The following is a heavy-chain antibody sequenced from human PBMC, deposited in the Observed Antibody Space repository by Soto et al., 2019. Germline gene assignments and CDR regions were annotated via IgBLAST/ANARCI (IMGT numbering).Heavy chain of an antibody. J-gene: IGHJ4*02. D-gene: IGHD6-13*01. CDR2: IYWDDDK. CDR1: GFSLSTSGVG. Sequence: QITLKESGPTLVKPTQTLTLTCTFSGFSLSTSGVGVGWIRQPPGKALEWLALIYWDDDKRYSPSLKSRLTINKDTSKNQVVLTMTNMDPVDTATYYCAHSRIAAAGRGQYYFYYWGQGTLVTVSS. V-gene: IGHV2-5*02. CDR3: AHSRIAAAGRGQYYFYY.